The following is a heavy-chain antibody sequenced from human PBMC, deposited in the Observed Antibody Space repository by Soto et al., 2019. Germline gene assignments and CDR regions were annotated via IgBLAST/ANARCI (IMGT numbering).Heavy chain of an antibody. J-gene: IGHJ4*02. D-gene: IGHD5-18*01. CDR1: GYSFNTYW. V-gene: IGHV5-51*01. Sequence: GESLKISCMGSGYSFNTYWIGWVRQMPGKGLEWMGIIYPGDFDTRYSPSFQGHVTMSVDKSINTAYLQWSSLETSDTAMYYCARLLGYSYGHQELFDYRGKGTPVTVSS. CDR2: IYPGDFDT. CDR3: ARLLGYSYGHQELFDY.